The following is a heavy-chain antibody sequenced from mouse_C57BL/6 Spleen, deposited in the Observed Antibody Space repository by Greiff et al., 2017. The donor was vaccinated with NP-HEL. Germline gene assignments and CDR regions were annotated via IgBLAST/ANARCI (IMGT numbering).Heavy chain of an antibody. CDR3: TRERGQLRPHYYAMDY. CDR1: GYTFTDYE. Sequence: VQLQQSGAELVRPGASVTLSRKASGYTFTDYEMHWVKQTPVHGLEWIGAIDPETGGTAYNQKFKGKAILTADKSSSTAYMELRSLTSEDSAVYYCTRERGQLRPHYYAMDYWGQGTSVTVSS. J-gene: IGHJ4*01. V-gene: IGHV1-15*01. CDR2: IDPETGGT. D-gene: IGHD3-2*02.